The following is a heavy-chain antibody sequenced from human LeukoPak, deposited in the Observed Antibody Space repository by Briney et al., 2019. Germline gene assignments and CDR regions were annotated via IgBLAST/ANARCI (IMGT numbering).Heavy chain of an antibody. J-gene: IGHJ4*02. CDR1: GFTFSSYG. CDR3: AKERYCSSTSCRYFDY. Sequence: PGGSLRLSCAASGFTFSSYGMHWVRQAPGKGLEWVAFIRYDGSNKYYADSVKGRFTISRDNSKNTLYLQMNSLRAEDTGVYYCAKERYCSSTSCRYFDYWGQGTLVTVSS. V-gene: IGHV3-30*02. D-gene: IGHD2-2*01. CDR2: IRYDGSNK.